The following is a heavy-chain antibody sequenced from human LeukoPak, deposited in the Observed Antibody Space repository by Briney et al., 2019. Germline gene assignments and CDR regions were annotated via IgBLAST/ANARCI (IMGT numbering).Heavy chain of an antibody. CDR1: GYSFTNYW. CDR2: IYTGDSDT. Sequence: GEPLNISCKGSGYSFTNYWIGWVRQMSGKGLEGMGIIYTGDSDTRFSPSFQGQVTISADKSIITAYLQRSSLKASDTAMYYCARTGYSSGWYGGFDIWGQGTLVTVSS. J-gene: IGHJ3*02. CDR3: ARTGYSSGWYGGFDI. D-gene: IGHD6-19*01. V-gene: IGHV5-51*03.